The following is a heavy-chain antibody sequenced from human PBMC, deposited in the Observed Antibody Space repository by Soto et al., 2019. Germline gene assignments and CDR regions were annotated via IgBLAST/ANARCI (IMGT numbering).Heavy chain of an antibody. CDR1: GGSISSGGYY. D-gene: IGHD3-3*01. J-gene: IGHJ5*02. CDR3: AREGAHYDFWSGYYTGWFDP. Sequence: PSETLSLTCTVSGGSISSGGYYWSWIRQHPGKGLEWIGYIYYSGSTYYNPSLKSRVTISVDTSKNQFSLKLSSVTAADTAVYYCAREGAHYDFWSGYYTGWFDPWGQGTLVTVSS. V-gene: IGHV4-31*03. CDR2: IYYSGST.